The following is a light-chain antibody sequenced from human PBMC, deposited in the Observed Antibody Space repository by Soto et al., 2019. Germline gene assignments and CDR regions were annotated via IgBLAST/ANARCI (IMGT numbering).Light chain of an antibody. Sequence: EFVLTQSPGTLSLSPGERSTLSCRASQSVRGNLAWYQQKPGQSPRLLIYGASSRATGIPVRFSGSGSGTEFTLTISSLQSEDFAVYYCQQYNNWPFIPFGQGTRLEIK. CDR1: QSVRGN. CDR3: QQYNNWPFIP. J-gene: IGKJ5*01. CDR2: GAS. V-gene: IGKV3-15*01.